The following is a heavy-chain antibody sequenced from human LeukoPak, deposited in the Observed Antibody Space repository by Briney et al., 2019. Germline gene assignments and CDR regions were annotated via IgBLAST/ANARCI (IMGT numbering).Heavy chain of an antibody. V-gene: IGHV3-66*02. CDR1: GFTVSSDY. CDR3: ARDPGLPSGMGV. D-gene: IGHD3-10*01. Sequence: GGSLRLSCAASGFTVSSDYMSWVRRARGKGLEWVSTIYSGGNTYYGDSVKGRFTISRDNSKNTLYLQVNSLRAEDTAVYYCARDPGLPSGMGVWGQGTTVTISS. J-gene: IGHJ6*02. CDR2: IYSGGNT.